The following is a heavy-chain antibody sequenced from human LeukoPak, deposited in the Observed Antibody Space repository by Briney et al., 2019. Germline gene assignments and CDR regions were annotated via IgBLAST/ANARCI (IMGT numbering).Heavy chain of an antibody. V-gene: IGHV4-4*07. CDR3: ARHGYTASHYFLDY. D-gene: IGHD3-16*01. J-gene: IGHJ4*02. Sequence: SETLSLTCTVSSCSMNGYYWGWVRQPAGRGLEWIGRIYTTGKTDYDASLKSRLTITVDTYKRQLSLPLRSVSAADTAIYYCARHGYTASHYFLDYWSQGTLVTVSS. CDR1: SCSMNGYY. CDR2: IYTTGKT.